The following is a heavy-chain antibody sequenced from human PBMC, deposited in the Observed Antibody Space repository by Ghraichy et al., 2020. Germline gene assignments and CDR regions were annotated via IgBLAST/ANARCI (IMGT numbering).Heavy chain of an antibody. Sequence: ASVKVSCKTSGYIFANYYMHWVRQAPGQGLEWMGVIDPSGTSPRYAQKFQGRLTMTRDTSTSTLYMELKSLTSEDTAVYYCGRALMGDYDYGDFFFSDVGYWGQGTQVTVSS. CDR3: GRALMGDYDYGDFFFSDVGY. CDR2: IDPSGTSP. V-gene: IGHV1-46*01. CDR1: GYIFANYY. J-gene: IGHJ4*02. D-gene: IGHD4-17*01.